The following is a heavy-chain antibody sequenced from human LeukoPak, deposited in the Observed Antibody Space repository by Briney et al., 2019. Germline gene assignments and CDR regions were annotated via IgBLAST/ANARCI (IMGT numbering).Heavy chain of an antibody. V-gene: IGHV3-53*01. J-gene: IGHJ6*03. Sequence: GGSLRLSCAASGFTVSSNYMSWVRQAPGKGLEWVSVIYSGGSTYYADSVKGRFTISRDNSKNTLYLQMNSLRAEDTAVYYCARDQRSITIFGVVTDYYMDVWGKGTTVTVSS. D-gene: IGHD3-3*01. CDR3: ARDQRSITIFGVVTDYYMDV. CDR2: IYSGGST. CDR1: GFTVSSNY.